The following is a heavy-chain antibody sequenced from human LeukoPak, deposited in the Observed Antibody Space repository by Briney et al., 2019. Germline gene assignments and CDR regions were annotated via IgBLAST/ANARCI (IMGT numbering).Heavy chain of an antibody. D-gene: IGHD1-14*01. CDR2: IYYSGSS. CDR1: GGSISGYY. CDR3: ARHLTGTRSLDY. Sequence: SETLSLTCTVSGGSISGYYWSWIRQSPGKGLEWIAYIYYSGSSNYNTSLKSRVTISVDTSKNQFSLKLSSVTAADAAVYYCARHLTGTRSLDYWGQGTLVTVSS. J-gene: IGHJ4*02. V-gene: IGHV4-59*08.